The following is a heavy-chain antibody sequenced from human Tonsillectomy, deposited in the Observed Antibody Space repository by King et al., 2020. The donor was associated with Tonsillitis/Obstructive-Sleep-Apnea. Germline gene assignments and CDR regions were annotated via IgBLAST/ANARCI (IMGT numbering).Heavy chain of an antibody. CDR1: GYAFTSYG. Sequence: QLVQSGAEVKKPGASVKVSCKASGYAFTSYGISWVRQAPGQGLEWRGWISAYNGKTNYAQKLQGRVTMTTDTSTSTAYMELRSLRSDDTAVYYCARDCGDLYAILTGNHYYSYYMDVWGKGTTVTVSS. J-gene: IGHJ6*03. V-gene: IGHV1-18*01. CDR2: ISAYNGKT. CDR3: ARDCGDLYAILTGNHYYSYYMDV. D-gene: IGHD3-9*01.